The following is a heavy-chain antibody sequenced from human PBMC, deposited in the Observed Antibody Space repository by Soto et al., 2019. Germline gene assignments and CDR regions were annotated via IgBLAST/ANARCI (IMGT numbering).Heavy chain of an antibody. Sequence: QVQLVQSGAEVKKPGASVKVSCTFTSYDINWVRQATGQGLEWMAWMNPNSGNTRYAQKFQGRVTMTRNTSNFTAYMELSSLRSEDTAVYYCARXXXXSXXXXSXYYMDVWGQGTTVTVSS. CDR3: ARXXXXSXXXXSXYYMDV. D-gene: IGHD6-19*01. CDR1: FTSYD. J-gene: IGHJ6*02. V-gene: IGHV1-8*01. CDR2: MNPNSGNT.